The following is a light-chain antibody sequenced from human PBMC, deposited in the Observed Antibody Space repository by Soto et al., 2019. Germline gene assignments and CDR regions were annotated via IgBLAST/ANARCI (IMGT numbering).Light chain of an antibody. CDR3: QQRINWPPT. CDR1: QSVSSD. Sequence: EIVLTQSPAPLSLSPGERATLSCRASQSVSSDLAWYQQKPGQAPRLLIYDASNRATGIPARFSGSGSGADFTLTISSREPEDFAVYYCQQRINWPPTFGQGTRLEIK. V-gene: IGKV3-11*01. J-gene: IGKJ5*01. CDR2: DAS.